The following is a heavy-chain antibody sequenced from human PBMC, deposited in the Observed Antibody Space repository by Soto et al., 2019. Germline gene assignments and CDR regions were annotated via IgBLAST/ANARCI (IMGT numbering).Heavy chain of an antibody. J-gene: IGHJ6*02. V-gene: IGHV1-2*02. CDR3: ARERYQVISDGMDV. Sequence: QVQLVQSGADVKTPGASVRVSCKASGYTFTGYYFHWVREAPGQGLEWMGWINPETGGTSYAQKFQGRVTLSRDTSINTAYPELSRLGFDDAAVYFCARERYQVISDGMDVWGQGTTVTVSS. CDR1: GYTFTGYY. D-gene: IGHD2-2*01. CDR2: INPETGGT.